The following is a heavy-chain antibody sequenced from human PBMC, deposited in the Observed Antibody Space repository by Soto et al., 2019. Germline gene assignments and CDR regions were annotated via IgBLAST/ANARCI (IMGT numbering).Heavy chain of an antibody. Sequence: TSETLSLTCTVSGGSISSYYWSWIRQPPGKGLEWIGYIYYSGSTNYNPSLKSRVTISVDTSKNQFSLKLGSVTAADTAVYYCARNVLPKDAVGGNYYMTVWRKATTLTVSS. V-gene: IGHV4-59*08. CDR3: ARNVLPKDAVGGNYYMTV. J-gene: IGHJ6*03. CDR1: GGSISSYY. D-gene: IGHD3-16*01. CDR2: IYYSGST.